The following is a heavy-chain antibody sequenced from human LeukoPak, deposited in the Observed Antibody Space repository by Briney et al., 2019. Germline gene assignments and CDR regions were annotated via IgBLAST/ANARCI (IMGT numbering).Heavy chain of an antibody. Sequence: KTSETLSLTCTVSGGSISSSSYYWGWIRQPPGKGLEWIGSIYYSGSTYYNPSLKSRVTISVGTSKNQFSLKLSSVTAADTAVYYCARVSWTGTTSFDIWGQGTMVTVSS. CDR2: IYYSGST. J-gene: IGHJ3*02. D-gene: IGHD1-1*01. CDR1: GGSISSSSYY. V-gene: IGHV4-39*07. CDR3: ARVSWTGTTSFDI.